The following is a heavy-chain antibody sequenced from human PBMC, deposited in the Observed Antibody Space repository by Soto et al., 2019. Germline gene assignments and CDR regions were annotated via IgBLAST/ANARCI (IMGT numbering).Heavy chain of an antibody. Sequence: QITLKESGPTLLKPTQALTLTCSFSGFSLTTREVGVGWIRQPPGKALEWLALVYWNDDKHYRPSLKSRLTINMVTASCHVGPIMTNQEPIDPCTFSCAYHGDNSPLLTPDVDSRGQGTPDTVSS. D-gene: IGHD3-10*01. V-gene: IGHV2-5*01. J-gene: IGHJ4*02. CDR2: VYWNDDK. CDR3: AYHGDNSPLLTPDVDS. CDR1: GFSLTTREVG.